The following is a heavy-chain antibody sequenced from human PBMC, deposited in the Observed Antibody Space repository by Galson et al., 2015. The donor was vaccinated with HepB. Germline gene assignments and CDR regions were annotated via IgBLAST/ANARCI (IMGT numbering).Heavy chain of an antibody. Sequence: SETLSLTCTVSGGSISSGGYYWSWIRQPPGKGLEWIGYIYYSGSTNYNPSLKSRVTISVDTSKNQFSLKLSSVTAADTAVYYCARAAGSSWYGGFDPWGQGTLVTVSS. V-gene: IGHV4-61*08. CDR3: ARAAGSSWYGGFDP. D-gene: IGHD6-13*01. CDR1: GGSISSGGYY. CDR2: IYYSGST. J-gene: IGHJ5*02.